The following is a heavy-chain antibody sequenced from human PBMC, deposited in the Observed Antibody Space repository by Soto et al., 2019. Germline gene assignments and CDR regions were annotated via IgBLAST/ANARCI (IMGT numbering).Heavy chain of an antibody. CDR3: ARALFDIAAAGTHYFEY. D-gene: IGHD6-13*01. V-gene: IGHV1-2*04. CDR1: GYTFTGYY. CDR2: INPNSGGT. J-gene: IGHJ4*02. Sequence: GASVKVSCKASGYTFTGYYMHWVRQAPGQGFEWMGWINPNSGGTNYAQKFQGWVTMTRDTSISTAYMELSRLRSDDTAVYYCARALFDIAAAGTHYFEYWGQGTLVTVSS.